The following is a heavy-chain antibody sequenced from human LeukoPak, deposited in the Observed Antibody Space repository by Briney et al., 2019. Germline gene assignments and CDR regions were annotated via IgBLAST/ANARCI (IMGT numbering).Heavy chain of an antibody. D-gene: IGHD5-12*01. Sequence: GGSLRLSCAASGFTIGSYWMTWVRQAPGKGLEWVANIQQGGSEKNYADSVKGRFTISRDNAKNSLYLQMNSLRAEDTAVYYCARYSGNRGYEVHDYWGQGTLVTVSS. CDR3: ARYSGNRGYEVHDY. CDR1: GFTIGSYW. J-gene: IGHJ4*02. CDR2: IQQGGSEK. V-gene: IGHV3-7*01.